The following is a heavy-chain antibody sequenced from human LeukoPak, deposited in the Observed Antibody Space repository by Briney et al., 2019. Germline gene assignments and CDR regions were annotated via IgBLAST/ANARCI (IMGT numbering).Heavy chain of an antibody. CDR2: IYHSGST. D-gene: IGHD6-13*01. Sequence: KPSETLSLTCTVSGYSISSGYYWGWIRQPPGKGLEWIGSIYHSGSTYYNPSLKSRVTISVDTSKNQFSLKLSSVTAADTAVYYCARAREPLVYTYYFDYWGQGTLVTVSS. V-gene: IGHV4-38-2*02. J-gene: IGHJ4*02. CDR3: ARAREPLVYTYYFDY. CDR1: GYSISSGYY.